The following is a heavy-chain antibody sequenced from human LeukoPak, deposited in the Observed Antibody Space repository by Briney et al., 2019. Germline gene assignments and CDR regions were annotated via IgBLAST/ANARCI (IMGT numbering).Heavy chain of an antibody. J-gene: IGHJ4*02. Sequence: GGSLRLSCAASGFTFSDYFMSWIRQAPGKGLEWVSYISRSGGYISYADSVKGRFTISRDNAKNSLYLQMNSLRAEDTAVYYCARDFGRWFLDYWGQGTLVTVSS. CDR1: GFTFSDYF. D-gene: IGHD4-23*01. CDR3: ARDFGRWFLDY. V-gene: IGHV3-11*04. CDR2: ISRSGGYI.